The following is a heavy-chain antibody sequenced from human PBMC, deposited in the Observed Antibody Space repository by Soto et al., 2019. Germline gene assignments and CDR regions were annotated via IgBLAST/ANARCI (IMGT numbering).Heavy chain of an antibody. Sequence: EASVKVSCKASGGTFSSYAISWVRQAPGQGLEWMGGIIPIFGTANYAQKFQGRVTITADESTSTAYMELSSLRSEDTAVYYCATGDDYGDYVGYWGQGTLVTVSS. D-gene: IGHD4-17*01. CDR2: IIPIFGTA. V-gene: IGHV1-69*13. CDR1: GGTFSSYA. CDR3: ATGDDYGDYVGY. J-gene: IGHJ4*02.